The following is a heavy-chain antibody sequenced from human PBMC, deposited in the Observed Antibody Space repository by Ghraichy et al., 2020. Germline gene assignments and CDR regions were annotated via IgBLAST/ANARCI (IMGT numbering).Heavy chain of an antibody. V-gene: IGHV3-74*01. CDR1: GFTLSNYW. CDR2: IKSDGSST. J-gene: IGHJ4*02. Sequence: GESLNISCAASGFTLSNYWMHWVRQVPGKGLVWVSRIKSDGSSTIYADSVKGRFTISRDNAKNTLYLQMNSLRVEDTDVYYCAREYCRGGRCFFGTGGSHFDNWGQGTLVTVSS. D-gene: IGHD2-15*01. CDR3: AREYCRGGRCFFGTGGSHFDN.